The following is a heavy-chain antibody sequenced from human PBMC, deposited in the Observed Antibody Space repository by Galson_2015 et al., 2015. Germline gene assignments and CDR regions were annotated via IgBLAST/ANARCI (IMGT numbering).Heavy chain of an antibody. CDR3: AKDVVEDYYDSSGYYDSYGMDV. Sequence: SLRLSCAASGFTFSSYSMNWVRQAPGKGLEWVSSISSSSSYEYYADSVKGRFTISRDNAKNSLYLQMNSLRAEDTAVYYCAKDVVEDYYDSSGYYDSYGMDVWGQGTPVTVSS. D-gene: IGHD3-22*01. J-gene: IGHJ6*02. V-gene: IGHV3-21*04. CDR1: GFTFSSYS. CDR2: ISSSSSYE.